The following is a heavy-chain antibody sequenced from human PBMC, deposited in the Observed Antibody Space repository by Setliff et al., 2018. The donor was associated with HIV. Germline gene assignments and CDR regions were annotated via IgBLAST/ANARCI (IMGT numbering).Heavy chain of an antibody. V-gene: IGHV1-18*01. J-gene: IGHJ4*02. D-gene: IGHD1-26*01. CDR3: ARDLFTVPSREGYDY. CDR2: ISVYNGNT. CDR1: GYTLTEVS. Sequence: SVKVSCKISGYTLTEVSMHWVRQAPGQGLEWMGWISVYNGNTNYAQKFQNRVTMTTDTSTSTAYMELRSLRSDDTAVYYCARDLFTVPSREGYDYWGQGTLVTVSS.